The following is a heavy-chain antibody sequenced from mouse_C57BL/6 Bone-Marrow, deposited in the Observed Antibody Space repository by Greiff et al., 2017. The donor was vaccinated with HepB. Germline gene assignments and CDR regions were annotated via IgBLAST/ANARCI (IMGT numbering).Heavy chain of an antibody. D-gene: IGHD2-4*01. V-gene: IGHV1-69*01. J-gene: IGHJ1*03. CDR2: IDPSDSYT. CDR1: GYTFTSYW. CDR3: ARDDYGGYFDV. Sequence: QVQLKQPGAELVMPGASVKLSCKASGYTFTSYWMHWVKQRPGQGLEWIGEIDPSDSYTNYNQKFKGKSTLTVDKSSSTAYMQLSSLTSEDSAVYYCARDDYGGYFDVWGTGTTVTVSS.